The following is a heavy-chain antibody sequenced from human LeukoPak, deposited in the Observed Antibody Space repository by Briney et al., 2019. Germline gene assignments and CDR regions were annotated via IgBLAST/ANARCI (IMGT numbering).Heavy chain of an antibody. V-gene: IGHV4-34*01. CDR3: ARHVLLWFRELYIDY. D-gene: IGHD3-10*01. Sequence: PSETLSLTCAVYGGSFSGYYWNWIRQPPGKGLEWIGEINHSGSTNYNPSLKSRVTISVDTSKNQFSLKLSSVTAADTAVYYCARHVLLWFRELYIDYWGQGTLVTVSS. CDR1: GGSFSGYY. CDR2: INHSGST. J-gene: IGHJ4*02.